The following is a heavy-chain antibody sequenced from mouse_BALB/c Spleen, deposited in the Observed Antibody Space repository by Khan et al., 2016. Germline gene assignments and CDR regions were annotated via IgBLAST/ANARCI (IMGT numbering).Heavy chain of an antibody. CDR3: ARVGTRYPTYVDV. D-gene: IGHD2-14*01. CDR1: GFSLTGDG. V-gene: IGHV2-6-7*01. Sequence: QVQLKESGPGLVAPSQSLSITCTVSGFSLTGDGVNWSRQPSGKGLVWLGMNRGDGSTDYNSALQSRLSISKDDSKSQEFLIMNSLQTDYSARYYCARVGTRYPTYVDVWGAGTTVTVSS. CDR2: NRGDGST. J-gene: IGHJ1*01.